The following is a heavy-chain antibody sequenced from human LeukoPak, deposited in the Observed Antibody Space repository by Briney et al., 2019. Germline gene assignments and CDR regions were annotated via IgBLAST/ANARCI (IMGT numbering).Heavy chain of an antibody. V-gene: IGHV4-61*01. D-gene: IGHD2-2*01. CDR2: IYYSGST. J-gene: IGHJ3*02. Sequence: SETLSLTCIVSGGSISSISSNNYHWGWIRQPPGKGLEGIGYIYYSGSTNYNPSLKSRVTISVDTSKNQFSLKLSSVTAADTAVYYCARDPGRYCSSTSCSTDAFDIWGQGTMVTVSS. CDR1: GGSISSISSNNYH. CDR3: ARDPGRYCSSTSCSTDAFDI.